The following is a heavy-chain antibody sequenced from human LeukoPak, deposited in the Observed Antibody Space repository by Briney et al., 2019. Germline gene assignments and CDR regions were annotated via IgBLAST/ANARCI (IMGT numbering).Heavy chain of an antibody. CDR1: GYTFTGYY. CDR3: ARDYSGTTWAAFDI. J-gene: IGHJ3*02. CDR2: INPNSGGT. V-gene: IGHV1-2*02. Sequence: GASVKVSCKASGYTFTGYYMHWVRQAPGQGLEWMGWINPNSGGTNYAQKFQGRVTMTRDTSISTAYMELSRLRSDDTAVYYCARDYSGTTWAAFDIWGQGTMVTVSS. D-gene: IGHD1-7*01.